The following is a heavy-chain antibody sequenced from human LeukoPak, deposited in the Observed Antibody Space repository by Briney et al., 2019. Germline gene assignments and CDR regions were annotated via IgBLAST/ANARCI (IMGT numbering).Heavy chain of an antibody. J-gene: IGHJ4*02. D-gene: IGHD5-18*01. CDR3: ARGRGPYSYGHHFDY. CDR1: GGSFSGYY. CDR2: INHSGST. V-gene: IGHV4-34*01. Sequence: SETLSLTCAVYGGSFSGYYWGWIRQRPGKGLEWIGEINHSGSTYYNPSLKSRVTISVDKSKTQFSLKLSSVTAADTAVYYCARGRGPYSYGHHFDYWGQGTLVTVSS.